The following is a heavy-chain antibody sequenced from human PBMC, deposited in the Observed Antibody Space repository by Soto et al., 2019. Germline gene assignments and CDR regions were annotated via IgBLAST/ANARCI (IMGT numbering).Heavy chain of an antibody. D-gene: IGHD3-9*01. CDR1: GYTFTSYG. CDR2: ISAYNGNT. CDR3: ARDLTTISNQADWYFDL. Sequence: ASVKVSCKASGYTFTSYGISWVRQAPGQGLEWMGWISAYNGNTNYAQKLQGRVTMTTDTSTSTAYMELRSLRSDDTAVYYCARDLTTISNQADWYFDLWGRGTLVTVSS. V-gene: IGHV1-18*01. J-gene: IGHJ2*01.